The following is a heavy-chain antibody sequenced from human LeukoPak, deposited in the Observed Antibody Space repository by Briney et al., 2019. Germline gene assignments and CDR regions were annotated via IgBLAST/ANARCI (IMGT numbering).Heavy chain of an antibody. CDR1: GFTFRSYA. CDR2: IGGSGDST. J-gene: IGHJ4*02. D-gene: IGHD1-1*01. Sequence: GGSLRLSCIVSGFTFRSYAMSWVRQAPGKGLEWVSGIGGSGDSTNYADSVKGRFIISRDNSENTLYLQMNSLRAEDTAIYYCAKGGPTGDLKSPGRDWWGQGTLVTVSS. V-gene: IGHV3-23*01. CDR3: AKGGPTGDLKSPGRDW.